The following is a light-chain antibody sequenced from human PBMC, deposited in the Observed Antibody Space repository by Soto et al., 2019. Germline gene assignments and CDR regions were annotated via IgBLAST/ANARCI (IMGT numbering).Light chain of an antibody. Sequence: QSALTQPASVSGSPGQSITISCTGTSSDVGSYILVSWYQQHPGKAPKLMIYEGSKRPSGVSNRFSASKSGNMASLTISGLQAEDEADYYCCSYAGSTTWVFGGGTKVTVL. CDR2: EGS. J-gene: IGLJ3*02. CDR3: CSYAGSTTWV. CDR1: SSDVGSYIL. V-gene: IGLV2-23*01.